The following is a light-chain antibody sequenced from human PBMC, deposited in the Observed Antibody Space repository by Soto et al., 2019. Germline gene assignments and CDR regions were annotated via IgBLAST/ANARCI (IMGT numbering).Light chain of an antibody. CDR1: QSINAH. V-gene: IGKV3-15*01. J-gene: IGKJ1*01. CDR2: GAS. Sequence: EVVMTQSPATLSVSPGERVTLSRRASQSINAHLAWYQQKPGQAPRLLIHGASTRATGIPARFSGSGFGTEFILTISSLQSEDFAVYYCQQYNTWLWTFGQGTKVEIQ. CDR3: QQYNTWLWT.